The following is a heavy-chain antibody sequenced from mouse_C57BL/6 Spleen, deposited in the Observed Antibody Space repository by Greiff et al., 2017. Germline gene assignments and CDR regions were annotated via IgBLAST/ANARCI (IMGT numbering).Heavy chain of an antibody. J-gene: IGHJ2*01. CDR2: IDPSDSET. D-gene: IGHD1-1*02. V-gene: IGHV1-52*01. CDR3: ARRGGSPRGNYFDY. CDR1: GYTFTSYW. Sequence: VQLQQPGAELVRPGSSVKLSCKASGYTFTSYWMHWVKQRPIQGLEWIGNIDPSDSETHYNQKFKDKATLTVDKSSSTAYMQLSSLTSEDSAVYYCARRGGSPRGNYFDYWGQGTTLTVSS.